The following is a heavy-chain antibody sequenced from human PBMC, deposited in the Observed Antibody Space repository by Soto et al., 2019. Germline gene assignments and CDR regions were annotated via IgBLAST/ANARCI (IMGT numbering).Heavy chain of an antibody. CDR2: INPNSGNT. D-gene: IGHD2-15*01. V-gene: IGHV1-2*04. CDR3: AREYCSGGNCLDY. J-gene: IGHJ4*02. Sequence: QVQLMQSGVEVKNPGASVKVSCKASGYTFTGYYLHWVRQAPGQGLEWMGWINPNSGNTNDAQKFQDWVTMTRDTSISTAYMEMSRLKSDDTAMYYCAREYCSGGNCLDYWGQGTLVTVSS. CDR1: GYTFTGYY.